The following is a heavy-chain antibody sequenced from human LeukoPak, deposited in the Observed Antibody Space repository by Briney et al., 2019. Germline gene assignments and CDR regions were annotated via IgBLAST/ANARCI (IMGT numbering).Heavy chain of an antibody. D-gene: IGHD6-19*01. V-gene: IGHV3-23*01. CDR1: AFTFSSYA. CDR3: ANQRGRGWPFDY. CDR2: ISGSGGST. Sequence: GGSLRLSCSASAFTFSSYAMRWVRQAPGKGLEWVSAISGSGGSTYYADSVKGRFTISRDNSKNTLYLQMNSLRAEDTAVYYCANQRGRGWPFDYWGQGNLVTASS. J-gene: IGHJ4*02.